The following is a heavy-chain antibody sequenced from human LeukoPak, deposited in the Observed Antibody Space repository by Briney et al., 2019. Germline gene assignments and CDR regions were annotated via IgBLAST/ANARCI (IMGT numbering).Heavy chain of an antibody. Sequence: SETLSLTCAVSGGSINSGDHYWSWIRQAPGQGLEWIGHIYYTGSPSYNPSLKSRVTLGVDTSRSHFSLELTSVTAADAAVYYCARVESTYYYYSMNVWGKGTTVTVSS. CDR3: ARVESTYYYYSMNV. V-gene: IGHV4-30-4*01. CDR1: GGSINSGDHY. D-gene: IGHD2/OR15-2a*01. J-gene: IGHJ6*03. CDR2: IYYTGSP.